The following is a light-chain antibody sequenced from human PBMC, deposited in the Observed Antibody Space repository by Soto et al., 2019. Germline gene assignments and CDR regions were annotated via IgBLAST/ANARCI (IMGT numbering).Light chain of an antibody. Sequence: EIVMTQSPATLSLSPGERATLSCRASQSVSSNLAWYQQKPGQAPRLLIYGASTRATGIPARFSGSGSGTEFTLTISSLQSEDFAVYYCQQYSNWPVTFGGGTKVDIK. V-gene: IGKV3-15*01. CDR3: QQYSNWPVT. J-gene: IGKJ4*01. CDR1: QSVSSN. CDR2: GAS.